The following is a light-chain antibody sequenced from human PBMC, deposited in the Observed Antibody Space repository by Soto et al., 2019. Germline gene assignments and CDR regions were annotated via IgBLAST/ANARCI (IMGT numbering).Light chain of an antibody. CDR3: SSYTSGSTYV. CDR1: SSDVGGYGY. J-gene: IGLJ1*01. V-gene: IGLV2-14*01. CDR2: EVS. Sequence: QSVLTQPASVSGSPGQSITIPCTGTSSDVGGYGYVSWYQQHPGKAPKLMIYEVSNRPSGVSNRFSGSKSGNTASLTISGLQAEDEADYYCSSYTSGSTYVFGTGTKVTVL.